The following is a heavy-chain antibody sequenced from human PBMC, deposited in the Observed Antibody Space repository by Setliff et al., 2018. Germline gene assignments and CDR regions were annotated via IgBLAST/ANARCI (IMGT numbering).Heavy chain of an antibody. J-gene: IGHJ4*02. Sequence: LSLTCTVSGGSISSSSYYWGWIRQPPGKGLEWIGSIYYSGSTYYNPSLKSRVTISVDTSKNQFSLKLSSVTAADTAVYYCARVQQLGTFDYWGQGTLVTISS. CDR3: ARVQQLGTFDY. V-gene: IGHV4-39*07. D-gene: IGHD6-13*01. CDR2: IYYSGST. CDR1: GGSISSSSYY.